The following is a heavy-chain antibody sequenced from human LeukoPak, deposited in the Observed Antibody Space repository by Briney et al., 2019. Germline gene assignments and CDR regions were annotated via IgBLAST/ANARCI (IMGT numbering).Heavy chain of an antibody. D-gene: IGHD4-17*01. J-gene: IGHJ2*01. Sequence: GESLKISCQGSGFKFTDYWIGWVRQMPGKGLEWMGVIYPYDSETTYSPSFQGQVTISADKSINTAYMQWGSLKASDSAMYYCARPGATVTNTNYYFDLWGRGTLVTVSS. CDR3: ARPGATVTNTNYYFDL. V-gene: IGHV5-51*01. CDR1: GFKFTDYW. CDR2: IYPYDSET.